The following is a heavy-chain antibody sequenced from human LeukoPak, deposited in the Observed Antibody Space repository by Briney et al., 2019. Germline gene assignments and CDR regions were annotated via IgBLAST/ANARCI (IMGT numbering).Heavy chain of an antibody. J-gene: IGHJ4*02. CDR1: GGSFSGYY. D-gene: IGHD4-23*01. CDR3: ARAGYGGNPGYFDY. CDR2: IYTSGST. V-gene: IGHV4-59*10. Sequence: SETLSLTCAVYGGSFSGYYWSWIRQPAGKGLEWIGRIYTSGSTNYNPSLNSRVTMSVDTSKNQFSLKLSSVTAADTAVYYCARAGYGGNPGYFDYWGQGTLVTVSS.